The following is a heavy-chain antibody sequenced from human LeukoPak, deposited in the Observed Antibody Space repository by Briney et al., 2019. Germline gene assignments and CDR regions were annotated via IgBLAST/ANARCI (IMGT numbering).Heavy chain of an antibody. D-gene: IGHD4-11*01. CDR1: GFTFSSYS. J-gene: IGHJ4*02. V-gene: IGHV3-23*01. Sequence: PGGFLRLSCAASGFTFSSYSMNWVRQAPGKGLEWVSAISGSGGSTYYADSVKGRFTISRDNSKNTLYLQMNSLRAEDTAVYYCAKDFRRGTTADFDYWGQGTLVTVSS. CDR2: ISGSGGST. CDR3: AKDFRRGTTADFDY.